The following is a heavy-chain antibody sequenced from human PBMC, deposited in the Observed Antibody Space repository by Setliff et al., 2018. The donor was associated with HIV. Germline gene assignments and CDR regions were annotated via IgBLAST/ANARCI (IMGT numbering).Heavy chain of an antibody. CDR2: IGTGGDT. CDR3: AREIRTVYTGGHYFYGIDV. V-gene: IGHV3-13*01. J-gene: IGHJ6*02. Sequence: LRLSREASGFTFSSYDFHWVRQAAGKGLEWVSAIGTGGDTYYVDSVKGRFTISRENARNSLYLQMNSLRAGDTAVYYCAREIRTVYTGGHYFYGIDVWGQGTAVTVSS. D-gene: IGHD3-16*01. CDR1: GFTFSSYD.